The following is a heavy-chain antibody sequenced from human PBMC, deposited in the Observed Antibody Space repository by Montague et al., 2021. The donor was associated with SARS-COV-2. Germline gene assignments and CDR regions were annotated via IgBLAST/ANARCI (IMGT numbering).Heavy chain of an antibody. CDR2: IWYDGSNK. J-gene: IGHJ6*02. CDR1: GFTFSSYG. Sequence: SLRLPCTSSGFTFSSYGMHWVRQAPGKGLEWVAVIWYDGSNKYYADSVKGRFTISRDNSKNTLYLQMNSLRAEDTAVYYCARSVSYYYGMDVWGQGTTVTVSS. V-gene: IGHV3-33*01. CDR3: ARSVSYYYGMDV.